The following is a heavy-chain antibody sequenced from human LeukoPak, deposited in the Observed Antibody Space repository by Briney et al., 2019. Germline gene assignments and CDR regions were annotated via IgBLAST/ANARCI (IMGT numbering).Heavy chain of an antibody. CDR1: GGTFSSYA. Sequence: ASVKVSCKASGGTFSSYAISWVRQAPGQGLEWMGGIIPIFGTANYAQKFQGRVTITADKSTSTAYMELSSLRSEDTAVYYCALSRDGYKSPWDYYYYMDVWGKGTTVTVSS. J-gene: IGHJ6*03. V-gene: IGHV1-69*06. D-gene: IGHD5-24*01. CDR2: IIPIFGTA. CDR3: ALSRDGYKSPWDYYYYMDV.